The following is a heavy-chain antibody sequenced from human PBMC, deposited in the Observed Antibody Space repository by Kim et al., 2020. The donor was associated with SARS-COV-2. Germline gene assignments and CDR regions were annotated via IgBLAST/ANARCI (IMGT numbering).Heavy chain of an antibody. J-gene: IGHJ5*02. Sequence: ASVKVSCKASGYTFTSYDINWVRQATGQGLEWMGWMNPNSGNTGYAQKFQGRVTMTRNTSISTAYMELSSLRSEDTAVYYCARGRRYFDWLLFGQEGASPGLDWFDPWGQGTLVTVSS. CDR2: MNPNSGNT. V-gene: IGHV1-8*01. D-gene: IGHD3-9*01. CDR3: ARGRRYFDWLLFGQEGASPGLDWFDP. CDR1: GYTFTSYD.